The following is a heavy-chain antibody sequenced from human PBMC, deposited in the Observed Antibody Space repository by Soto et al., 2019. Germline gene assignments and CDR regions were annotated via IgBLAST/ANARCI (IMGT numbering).Heavy chain of an antibody. D-gene: IGHD6-19*01. CDR3: ARDFYPEALSSGWYPAFDY. CDR2: IIPIFGTA. J-gene: IGHJ4*02. Sequence: GASVKVSCKASGGTFSSYAISWVRQAPGQGLEWMGGIIPIFGTASYAQKFQGRVTITADESTSTAYMELSSLRSEDTAVYYCARDFYPEALSSGWYPAFDYWRQGTLVTVSS. V-gene: IGHV1-69*13. CDR1: GGTFSSYA.